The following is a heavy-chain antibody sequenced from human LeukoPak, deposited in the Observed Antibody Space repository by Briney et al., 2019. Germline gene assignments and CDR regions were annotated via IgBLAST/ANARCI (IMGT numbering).Heavy chain of an antibody. Sequence: ASVKVSCKTSGYTFTSYGISWVRQAPGQGLEWMGWISAYNGNTNYAQKLQGRVTMTTDTSTSTAYMELRSLRSDDTAVYYCARCKRWGSYKANDASDIWGQGTMVTVSS. J-gene: IGHJ3*02. CDR3: ARCKRWGSYKANDASDI. CDR1: GYTFTSYG. CDR2: ISAYNGNT. V-gene: IGHV1-18*01. D-gene: IGHD1-26*01.